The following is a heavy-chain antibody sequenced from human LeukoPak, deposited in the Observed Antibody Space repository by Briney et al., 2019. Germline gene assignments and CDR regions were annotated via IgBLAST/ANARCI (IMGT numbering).Heavy chain of an antibody. V-gene: IGHV1-2*02. CDR2: INPNSGGT. CDR3: ARDLLAGLGIDY. Sequence: ASVKVSCKASGYTFTGYYMHWVRQAPGQGLEWMGWINPNSGGTDYAQKFQGRVTMTRDTSISTAYMELSRLRSDDTAVYYCARDLLAGLGIDYWGQGTLVTVSS. CDR1: GYTFTGYY. J-gene: IGHJ4*02. D-gene: IGHD3/OR15-3a*01.